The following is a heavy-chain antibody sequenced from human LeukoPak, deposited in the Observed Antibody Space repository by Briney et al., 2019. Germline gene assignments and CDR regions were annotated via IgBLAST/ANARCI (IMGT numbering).Heavy chain of an antibody. J-gene: IGHJ6*03. CDR1: GFTVSSNY. CDR3: ARDHYMDV. V-gene: IGHV3-53*01. CDR2: IYSGRST. Sequence: GGSLRLSCAASGFTVSSNYMSWVRQAPGKGLEWVSVIYSGRSTYYVDSVKGRFIISRDTSKNTLYLQMNNLRAEDTAVYYCARDHYMDVWGKGTTVTISS.